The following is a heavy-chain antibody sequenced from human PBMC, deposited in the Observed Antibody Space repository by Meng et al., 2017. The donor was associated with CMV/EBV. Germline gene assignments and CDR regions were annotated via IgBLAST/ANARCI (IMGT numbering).Heavy chain of an antibody. CDR3: AVGWYFDFDY. CDR1: GYSFTNYW. V-gene: IGHV5-10-1*01. CDR2: IDPSDSYT. D-gene: IGHD1-14*01. J-gene: IGHJ4*02. Sequence: GESLKISCQGSGYSFTNYWISWVRQMPGKGLEWMGTIDPSDSYTNYSPSFQGHVTISADKSISTAYLQWSSLKASDTAMYYCAVGWYFDFDYWGQGTLVTVSS.